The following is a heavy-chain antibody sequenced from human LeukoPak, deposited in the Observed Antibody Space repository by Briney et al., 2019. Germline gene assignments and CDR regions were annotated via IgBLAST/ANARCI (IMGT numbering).Heavy chain of an antibody. CDR2: IYHSGST. CDR3: ARVRYSYGYDFDY. Sequence: SETLSLTCTVSGYSISSGYYWGWIRQPPGKGLEWIGSIYHSGSTYYNPSLKSRVTISVDTSKNQFSLKLSSVTAADTAVYYCARVRYSYGYDFDYWGQGTLVTVSS. D-gene: IGHD5-18*01. J-gene: IGHJ4*02. CDR1: GYSISSGYY. V-gene: IGHV4-38-2*02.